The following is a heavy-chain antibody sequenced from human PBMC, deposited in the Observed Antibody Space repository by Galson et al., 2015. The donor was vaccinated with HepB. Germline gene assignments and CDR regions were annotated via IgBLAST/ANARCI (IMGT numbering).Heavy chain of an antibody. Sequence: SVKVSCKASGYTFTSYAMNWVRQAPGQGLEWMGWINTNTGNPTYAQGFTGRFVFSLDTFVSTAYLQISSLKAEDTAVYYCARAGPPAGGVVVPAADDAFDIWGQGTMVTVSS. V-gene: IGHV7-4-1*02. CDR2: INTNTGNP. D-gene: IGHD2-2*01. CDR1: GYTFTSYA. CDR3: ARAGPPAGGVVVPAADDAFDI. J-gene: IGHJ3*02.